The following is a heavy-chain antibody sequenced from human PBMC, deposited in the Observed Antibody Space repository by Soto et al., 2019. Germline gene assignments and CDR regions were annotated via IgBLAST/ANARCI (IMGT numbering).Heavy chain of an antibody. Sequence: EVQLLESGGGLVQPGGSLRLSCEASGFTFSNQAMSWVRQTPGKGLEWVSGISTTSETTFYIDSVRGRFTISRDNLKGAVHLQMHDLRVDGPALYYCWEPMGCTGSVAGPPPDSWGQGTLVTVAS. CDR1: GFTFSNQA. CDR2: ISTTSETT. CDR3: WEPMGCTGSVAGPPPDS. D-gene: IGHD3-10*01. V-gene: IGHV3-23*01. J-gene: IGHJ5*01.